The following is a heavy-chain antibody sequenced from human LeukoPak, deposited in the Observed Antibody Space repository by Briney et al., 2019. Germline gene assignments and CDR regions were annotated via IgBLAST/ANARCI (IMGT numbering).Heavy chain of an antibody. J-gene: IGHJ3*02. D-gene: IGHD3-16*02. CDR3: ARSNYVWGSYRPRQSDAFDI. V-gene: IGHV4-61*01. CDR1: GGSVSSGSYY. CDR2: IYDSGST. Sequence: PSETLSLTCTVSGGSVSSGSYYWSWIRQPPGKGLEWIGYIYDSGSTNYNPSLKSRVTMSVDTSKNQFSLKLSSVTAADTAVYYCARSNYVWGSYRPRQSDAFDIWGQGTMVTVSS.